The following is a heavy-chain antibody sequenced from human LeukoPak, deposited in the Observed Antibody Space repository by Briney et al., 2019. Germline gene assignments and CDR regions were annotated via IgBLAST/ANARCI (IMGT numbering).Heavy chain of an antibody. D-gene: IGHD2-15*01. Sequence: PSETLSLTCTVSGYSISSGYYWGWIRQPPGKGLEWIGSIYHSGSTYYNPSLKSRVTISVDTSKNQFSLKLSSVTAADTAVYYCAREFRFILLNWFDPWGQGTLVTVSS. V-gene: IGHV4-38-2*02. CDR2: IYHSGST. CDR1: GYSISSGYY. CDR3: AREFRFILLNWFDP. J-gene: IGHJ5*02.